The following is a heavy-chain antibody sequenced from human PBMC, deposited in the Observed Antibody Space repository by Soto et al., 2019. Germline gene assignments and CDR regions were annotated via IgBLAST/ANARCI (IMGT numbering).Heavy chain of an antibody. D-gene: IGHD6-19*01. CDR2: IIPILGIA. CDR3: ARSPYSSGWYPLAWFDP. CDR1: GGTFSSYT. V-gene: IGHV1-69*02. J-gene: IGHJ5*02. Sequence: QVQLVQSGAEVKKPGSSVKVSCKASGGTFSSYTISWVRQAPGQGLEWMGRIIPILGIANYAQKFQGRVTITADKSTSTAYMELSSLRSEDTVVYYCARSPYSSGWYPLAWFDPWGQGTLVTVSS.